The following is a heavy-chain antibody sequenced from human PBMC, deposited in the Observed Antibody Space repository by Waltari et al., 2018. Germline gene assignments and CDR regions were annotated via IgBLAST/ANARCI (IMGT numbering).Heavy chain of an antibody. CDR2: IFPIDSDT. D-gene: IGHD5-18*01. CDR1: GYSFTDYW. CDR3: ARGGTGDSYGVAP. J-gene: IGHJ5*02. V-gene: IGHV5-51*01. Sequence: EVQLVQSGAEMKRPGESLKISCQAFGYSFTDYWIGWVRQMPGKGLEWMGLIFPIDSDTRYSPSFQGQVTMSADKSIRTAYLEWNSLRVSDTGIYYCARGGTGDSYGVAPWGQGTLVTVSS.